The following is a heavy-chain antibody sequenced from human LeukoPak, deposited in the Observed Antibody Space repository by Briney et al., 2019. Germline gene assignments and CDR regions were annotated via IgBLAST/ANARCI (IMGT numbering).Heavy chain of an antibody. CDR2: IKSKTDGGTT. CDR3: XTXXXXXXDM. J-gene: IGHJ3*02. Sequence: PGGSLRLSCAASGFTFRNAWMNWVRQAPGKGLEWVGRIKSKTDGGTTDYAAPVQGRFTISRDDSKNTLYLQMNSLKTEDTAIXXXXTXXXXXXDMWXQGTMVTV. V-gene: IGHV3-15*01. CDR1: GFTFRNAW.